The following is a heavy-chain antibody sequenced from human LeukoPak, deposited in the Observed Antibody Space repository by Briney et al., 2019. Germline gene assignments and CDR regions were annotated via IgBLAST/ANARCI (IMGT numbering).Heavy chain of an antibody. Sequence: GGSLRLSCAASGFTFTSYWMSWVRQAPGKGLEWVANIKEDGSEKYYVDSVKGRFTISRDNAKNSVYLQMNSLRAEDTAVYYCAREVGSAARGRWGQGTLVIISS. CDR3: AREVGSAARGR. D-gene: IGHD1-26*01. V-gene: IGHV3-7*05. CDR1: GFTFTSYW. J-gene: IGHJ4*02. CDR2: IKEDGSEK.